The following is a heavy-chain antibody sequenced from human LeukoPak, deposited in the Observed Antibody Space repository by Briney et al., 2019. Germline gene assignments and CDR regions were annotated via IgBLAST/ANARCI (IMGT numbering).Heavy chain of an antibody. V-gene: IGHV3-48*02. J-gene: IGHJ4*02. CDR3: ARDSDWAFDN. CDR1: GFTFSSYS. Sequence: PGGSLRPSCAASGFTFSSYSMNWVRQAPGKGLEWVSYISSSSSTIYYADSVKGRFTISRDNAKNVLYLQMNRLRDGDTAVYFCARDSDWAFDNWGQGTLVTVS. D-gene: IGHD2-21*02. CDR2: ISSSSSTI.